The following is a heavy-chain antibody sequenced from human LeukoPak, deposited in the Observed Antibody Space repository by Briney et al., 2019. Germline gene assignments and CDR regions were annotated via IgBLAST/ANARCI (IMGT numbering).Heavy chain of an antibody. Sequence: PSETLSLTCTVSGGSISGYYWSWIRQPAGKGLEWIGRIYTSGSTNYNPSLKSRVTMSVDTSKNQFSLKLSSVTAADTAVYYCAREGHYYDSSGPSDWGQGTLVTVSS. CDR3: AREGHYYDSSGPSD. J-gene: IGHJ4*02. CDR2: IYTSGST. D-gene: IGHD3-22*01. CDR1: GGSISGYY. V-gene: IGHV4-4*07.